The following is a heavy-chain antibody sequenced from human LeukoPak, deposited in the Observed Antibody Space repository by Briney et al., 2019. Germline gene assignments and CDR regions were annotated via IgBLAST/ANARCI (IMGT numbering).Heavy chain of an antibody. J-gene: IGHJ4*02. CDR2: MNPNSGNT. CDR3: ARTDQDYYDSAGFDY. Sequence: ASVKVSCKASGYTFTSYDINWVRQATGHGLEWMGWMNPNSGNTGYAQKFQGRVTITRNTSISTAYMELSSLRSEDTAVYYCARTDQDYYDSAGFDYWGQGTLVTVSS. D-gene: IGHD3-22*01. CDR1: GYTFTSYD. V-gene: IGHV1-8*03.